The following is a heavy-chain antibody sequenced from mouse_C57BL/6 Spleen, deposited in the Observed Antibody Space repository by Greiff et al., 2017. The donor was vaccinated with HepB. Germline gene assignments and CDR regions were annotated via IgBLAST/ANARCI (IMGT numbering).Heavy chain of an antibody. J-gene: IGHJ1*03. CDR3: ERCDGSSYVWYFDV. Sequence: VQLQQPGAELVKPGASVKLSCKASGYTFTSYWMNWVQQRPGRGLEWIGRIDPNSGGTKYNEKFKSKATLTVDQPSSTAYMQLSSLTSEASAVDEWERCDGSSYVWYFDVWGTGTTVTVSS. CDR2: IDPNSGGT. V-gene: IGHV1-72*01. D-gene: IGHD1-1*01. CDR1: GYTFTSYW.